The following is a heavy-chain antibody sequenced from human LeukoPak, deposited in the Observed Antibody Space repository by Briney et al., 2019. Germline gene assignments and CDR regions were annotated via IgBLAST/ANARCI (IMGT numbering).Heavy chain of an antibody. J-gene: IGHJ4*02. V-gene: IGHV4-61*01. CDR3: ASTYSSGWYSSLDY. Sequence: SETLSLTCTVSGGSFSSGSYYWSWIRQPPGKGLEWIVYIYYSGSTNYNPSLKSRVTISVDTSKNQFSLKLSSVTAADTAVYYCASTYSSGWYSSLDYWGQGTLVTVSS. D-gene: IGHD6-19*01. CDR2: IYYSGST. CDR1: GGSFSSGSYY.